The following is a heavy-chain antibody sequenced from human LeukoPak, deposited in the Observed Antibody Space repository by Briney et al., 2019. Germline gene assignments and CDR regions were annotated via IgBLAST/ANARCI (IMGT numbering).Heavy chain of an antibody. V-gene: IGHV4-34*01. CDR2: INHSGST. CDR3: ARKGGYSPPSYYYYMDV. Sequence: SETLSLTCAVYGGSFSGYYWSWIRQPPGKGLEWIGEINHSGSTNYNPSLKSRVTISVDMSKNQFSLKLSSVTAADTAVYYCARKGGYSPPSYYYYMDVWGKGTTVTVSS. CDR1: GGSFSGYY. J-gene: IGHJ6*03. D-gene: IGHD2-15*01.